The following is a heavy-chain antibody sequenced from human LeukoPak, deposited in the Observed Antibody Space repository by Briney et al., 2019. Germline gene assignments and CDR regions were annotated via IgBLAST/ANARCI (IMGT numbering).Heavy chain of an antibody. CDR3: AKDPNGDYVGAFDM. J-gene: IGHJ3*02. Sequence: GGSLRLSCGASGIIFSSYAMTWLRQAPGEGREWVSSVSGNGDRTQYADSGKGRFTISRDNSKNTLYLQMNSLRAEDTAVYYCAKDPNGDYVGAFDMWGQGTLVTLSP. V-gene: IGHV3-23*01. D-gene: IGHD4-17*01. CDR2: VSGNGDRT. CDR1: GIIFSSYA.